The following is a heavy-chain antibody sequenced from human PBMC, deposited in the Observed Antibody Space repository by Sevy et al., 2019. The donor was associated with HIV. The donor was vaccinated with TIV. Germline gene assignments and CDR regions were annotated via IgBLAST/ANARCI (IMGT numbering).Heavy chain of an antibody. Sequence: GGSLRLSCAASGFTFSSYWMSWVRQAAGKGLEWVANIKQDGSEKYYVDSVKGRFTISRDNAKNSLYLQMNSLRAEDTAVYYCARDTSASYYDSSGYYPPRLGAFDIWGQGTMVTVSS. V-gene: IGHV3-7*03. CDR2: IKQDGSEK. CDR1: GFTFSSYW. D-gene: IGHD3-22*01. CDR3: ARDTSASYYDSSGYYPPRLGAFDI. J-gene: IGHJ3*02.